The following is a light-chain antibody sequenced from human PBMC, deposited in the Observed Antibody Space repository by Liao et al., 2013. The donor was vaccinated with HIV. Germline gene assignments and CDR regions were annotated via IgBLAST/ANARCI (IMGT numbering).Light chain of an antibody. V-gene: IGLV3-21*04. Sequence: SYELTQPPSVSVAPGKTARITCGGNNIGSKSVHWYQQKPGQAPVLVIYXDSDRPSGIPERFSGSNSGNTATLTISRVEAGDEADYYCQVWDSSSDHVVFGGGTKLTVL. CDR1: NIGSKS. CDR3: QVWDSSSDHVV. J-gene: IGLJ2*01. CDR2: XDS.